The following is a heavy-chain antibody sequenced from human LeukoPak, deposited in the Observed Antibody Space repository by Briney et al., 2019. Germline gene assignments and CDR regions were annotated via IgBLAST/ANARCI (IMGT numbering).Heavy chain of an antibody. V-gene: IGHV1-18*01. Sequence: ASVKVSCKASGYTFTSYGISWVRQAPGQGLEWMGRISAYNGNTNYAQKLQGRVTMTTDTSTSTAYMELRSLRSDDTAVYYCARVGGEYSSSFGDYYYGMDVWGQGTTVTVSS. CDR3: ARVGGEYSSSFGDYYYGMDV. D-gene: IGHD6-6*01. CDR2: ISAYNGNT. CDR1: GYTFTSYG. J-gene: IGHJ6*02.